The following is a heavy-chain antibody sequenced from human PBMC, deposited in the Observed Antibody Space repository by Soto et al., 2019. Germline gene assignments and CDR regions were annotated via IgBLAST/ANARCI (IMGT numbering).Heavy chain of an antibody. CDR2: ISGKNGNT. CDR1: GYTFISHG. CDR3: AIVSSSSVGVPVSGMDG. Sequence: QVQLVQSGVEVKKPGASVKVSCKASGYTFISHGISWVRQAPGQGLEWMGWISGKNGNTNYAQKLQGRVTLTTDTSASTAYMELWSVRSDDTDVYYCAIVSSSSVGVPVSGMDGWGPGTTVTFSS. V-gene: IGHV1-18*04. D-gene: IGHD2-15*01. J-gene: IGHJ6*02.